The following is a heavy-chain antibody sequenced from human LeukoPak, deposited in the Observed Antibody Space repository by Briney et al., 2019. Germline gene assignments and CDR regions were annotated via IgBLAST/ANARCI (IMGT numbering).Heavy chain of an antibody. CDR3: ARGPGGGYSSGPCAY. CDR1: GYTFTGYY. V-gene: IGHV1-2*02. Sequence: ASVKVSCKASGYTFTGYYMHWVRQAPGQGLEWMGWINPNSGGTNYAQKFQGRVTMTSDTSISTAYMELSRLRSDDTTVYYCARGPGGGYSSGPCAYWGQGTLVTVSS. CDR2: INPNSGGT. J-gene: IGHJ4*02. D-gene: IGHD6-19*01.